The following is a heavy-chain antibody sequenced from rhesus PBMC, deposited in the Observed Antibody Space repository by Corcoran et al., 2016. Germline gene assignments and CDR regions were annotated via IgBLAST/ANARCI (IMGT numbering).Heavy chain of an antibody. D-gene: IGHD3-9*01. CDR2: INVNSGRT. V-gene: IGHV4-80*01. Sequence: QVQLQESGPGLVKPSETLSLTCAVSGPYISRYWWRWIRQHPGKVLEWIGEINVNSGRTFYNPTLQSRVPISKDAYKNPFSLKLSCGTAADTAVYYCAKGRGEDDYGYYYYYGLDSWGQGVVVTVSS. CDR3: AKGRGEDDYGYYYYYGLDS. CDR1: GPYISRYW. J-gene: IGHJ6*01.